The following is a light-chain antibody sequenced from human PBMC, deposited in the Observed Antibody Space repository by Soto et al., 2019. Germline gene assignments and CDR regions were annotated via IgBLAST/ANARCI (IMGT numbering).Light chain of an antibody. CDR1: SSNIGNNY. CDR2: ENN. Sequence: QLVLTQPPSVSAAPGQKVTISCSGSSSNIGNNYVSWYQQLPGTAPKLLIYENNKRPSGIPDRFSGSKSGTSATLGITGLQTGDEADYYCGTWDSSLSVRRVVFGGGTQLTVL. V-gene: IGLV1-51*02. CDR3: GTWDSSLSVRRVV. J-gene: IGLJ2*01.